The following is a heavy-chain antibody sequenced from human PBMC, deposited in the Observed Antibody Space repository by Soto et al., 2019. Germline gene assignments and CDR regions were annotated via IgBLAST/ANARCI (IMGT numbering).Heavy chain of an antibody. Sequence: ETLSLTCAVYGGSFSGYYWSWIRQPPGKGLEWIGEINHSGSTNYNPSLKSRVTISVDTSKNQFSLKLSSVTAADTAVYYCARGVGIAAAGTFDYWGQGTLVTVSS. CDR3: ARGVGIAAAGTFDY. CDR2: INHSGST. J-gene: IGHJ4*02. CDR1: GGSFSGYY. V-gene: IGHV4-34*01. D-gene: IGHD6-13*01.